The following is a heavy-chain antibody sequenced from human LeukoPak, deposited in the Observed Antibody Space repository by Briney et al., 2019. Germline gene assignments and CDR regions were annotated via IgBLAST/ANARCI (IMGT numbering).Heavy chain of an antibody. D-gene: IGHD3-22*01. CDR1: GFTSGIYA. V-gene: IGHV3-23*01. CDR3: AKSAMSDSSGYYFDS. Sequence: QPGGSLRLSCAASGFTSGIYAMSWVRHAPGKGLEWVSTINDSGGSTYYADSVKGRLTISRDNSYNTLYLQMNSLRAEDTAVYYCAKSAMSDSSGYYFDSWGQGTLVTVSS. J-gene: IGHJ4*02. CDR2: INDSGGST.